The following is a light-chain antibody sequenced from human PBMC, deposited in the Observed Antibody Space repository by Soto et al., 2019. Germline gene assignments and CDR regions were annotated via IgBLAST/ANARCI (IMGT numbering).Light chain of an antibody. V-gene: IGLV8-61*01. CDR2: NTY. CDR1: SGSVSTNYY. Sequence: QAVVTQEPSFSVSPGGTVTLTCGLSSGSVSTNYYPAWYQQAPRQAPRTLIYNTYTRSSGVPDRFSGSILGTKAALTITGAQADDESDYYCVLYMGSGTWVFGGGTKLTVL. CDR3: VLYMGSGTWV. J-gene: IGLJ3*02.